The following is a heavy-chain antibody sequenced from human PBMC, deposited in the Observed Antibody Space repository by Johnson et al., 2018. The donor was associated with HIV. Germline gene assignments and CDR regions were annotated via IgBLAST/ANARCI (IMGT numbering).Heavy chain of an antibody. D-gene: IGHD1-26*01. V-gene: IGHV3-7*01. CDR2: IKQDGSEK. Sequence: VQLVESGGGLVQPGGSLRLSCAASGFTFSSYWMSWVRQAPGKGLEWVANIKQDGSEKSYVDSVKGRFTISRDNARNSLYLQMNSLRAEDTAVYYCARDDGWEPTGNDAFDIWGQGTMVTVSS. CDR3: ARDDGWEPTGNDAFDI. CDR1: GFTFSSYW. J-gene: IGHJ3*02.